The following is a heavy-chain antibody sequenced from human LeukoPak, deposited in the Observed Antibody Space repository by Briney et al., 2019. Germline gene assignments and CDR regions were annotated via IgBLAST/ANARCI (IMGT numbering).Heavy chain of an antibody. J-gene: IGHJ4*02. D-gene: IGHD1-26*01. CDR2: IYTSGST. CDR1: GNSISSGDNY. CDR3: ARGKRGGSYEY. V-gene: IGHV4-61*02. Sequence: SQTLSLTCTVSGNSISSGDNYWSWIRQPAGKGLEWIGRIYTSGSTNYNPSLKSRVTISVDTSKNQFSLKLSSVTAADTAVYYCARGKRGGSYEYWGQGTLVTVSS.